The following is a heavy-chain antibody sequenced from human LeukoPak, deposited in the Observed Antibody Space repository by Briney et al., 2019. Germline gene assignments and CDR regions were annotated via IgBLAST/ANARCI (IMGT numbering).Heavy chain of an antibody. V-gene: IGHV4-59*01. D-gene: IGHD4-23*01. CDR3: ASSTVVTSYYYYGMDV. CDR1: GGSISSYY. CDR2: MYYTGST. J-gene: IGHJ6*02. Sequence: SETLSLTCTVSGGSISSYYWSWIRQPPGKGLEWIGYMYYTGSTSYNPSLKSRVTISVDTSKSQFSLKLSSVAAADTAVYYCASSTVVTSYYYYGMDVWGQGTTVTVSS.